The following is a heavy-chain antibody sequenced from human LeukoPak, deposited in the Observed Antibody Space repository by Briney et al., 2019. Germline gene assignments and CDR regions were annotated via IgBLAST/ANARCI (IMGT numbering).Heavy chain of an antibody. V-gene: IGHV1-69*05. CDR1: GGTFSSYA. D-gene: IGHD3-9*01. CDR3: ARGDYDILTGYLAPGALDI. Sequence: ASVKVSCKASGGTFSSYAISWVRQAPGQGLEWMGGIIPIFGTANYAQKFQGRVTITTDESTSTAYMELSSLRSEDTAVYYCARGDYDILTGYLAPGALDIWGQGTMVTVSS. CDR2: IIPIFGTA. J-gene: IGHJ3*02.